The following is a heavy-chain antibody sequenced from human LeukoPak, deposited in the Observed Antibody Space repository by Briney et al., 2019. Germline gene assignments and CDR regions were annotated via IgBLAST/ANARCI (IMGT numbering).Heavy chain of an antibody. J-gene: IGHJ3*02. CDR2: IYYSGST. V-gene: IGHV4-38-2*02. D-gene: IGHD6-19*01. Sequence: PSETLSLTCSVSGYSISSGYFWGWIRQPPGEGLEWIANIYYSGSTYYNPSLKSRVTISVDTSKNQFSLRLNSVTAADTSIYYCARIPTNAVPSAHNGFDIWGQGTMLTVSS. CDR1: GYSISSGYF. CDR3: ARIPTNAVPSAHNGFDI.